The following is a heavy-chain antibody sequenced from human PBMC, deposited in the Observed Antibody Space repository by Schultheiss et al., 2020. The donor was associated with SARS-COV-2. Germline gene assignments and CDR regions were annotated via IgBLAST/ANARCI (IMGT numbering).Heavy chain of an antibody. J-gene: IGHJ4*02. CDR2: IYYSGST. V-gene: IGHV4-61*01. CDR1: GGSISSGSYY. CDR3: GPSRGSNRHYGSGSPRHD. D-gene: IGHD3-10*01. Sequence: SETLSLTCTVSGGSISSGSYYWSWIRQPPGKGLEWIGYIYYSGSTNYNPSLKSRVTISVDTSKNQFSLKLSSVTAADTAVYYCGPSRGSNRHYGSGSPRHDWGQGTLVTVSS.